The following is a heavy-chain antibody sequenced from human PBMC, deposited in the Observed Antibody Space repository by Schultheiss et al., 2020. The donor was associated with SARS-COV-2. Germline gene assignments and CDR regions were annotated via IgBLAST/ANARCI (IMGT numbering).Heavy chain of an antibody. CDR1: GGSFSGYY. CDR2: INHSGST. CDR3: ARSLCSSTSCRNYYFDY. J-gene: IGHJ4*02. Sequence: SETLSLTCAVYGGSFSGYYWSWIRQPPGKGLEWIGEINHSGSTNYNPSLKSRVTISVDKSKNQFSLKLSSVTAADTAVYYCARSLCSSTSCRNYYFDYWGQGTLVTVSS. V-gene: IGHV4-34*01. D-gene: IGHD2-2*01.